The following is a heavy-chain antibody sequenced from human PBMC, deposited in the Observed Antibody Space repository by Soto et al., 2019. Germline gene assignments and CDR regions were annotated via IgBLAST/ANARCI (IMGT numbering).Heavy chain of an antibody. CDR3: TTEAYDNSGSLAFDI. V-gene: IGHV4-59*08. J-gene: IGHJ3*02. D-gene: IGHD3-22*01. CDR2: IFHTGTT. CDR1: GGSITNYY. Sequence: PSETLSLTCTVSGGSITNYYYSWIRLPPGKGLEWIGYIFHTGTTSYNPSLKSRVTLSVDTSQSQFSLKLNSVTAADTAVYYCTTEAYDNSGSLAFDIWGPGTLVTVSS.